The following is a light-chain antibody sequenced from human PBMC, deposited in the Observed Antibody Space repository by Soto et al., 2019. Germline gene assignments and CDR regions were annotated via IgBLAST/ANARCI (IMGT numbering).Light chain of an antibody. Sequence: QSVLTQPPSASGTPGQRIIISCSRSSSNIGSHNVYWYQHLPQTAPKLLIHRNDQRPSGVPDRFSASKSGTSVSLAIAGLRSEDEGDYYCATWDYGLNGHVFGTGTKVTVL. CDR2: RND. J-gene: IGLJ1*01. V-gene: IGLV1-47*01. CDR3: ATWDYGLNGHV. CDR1: SSNIGSHN.